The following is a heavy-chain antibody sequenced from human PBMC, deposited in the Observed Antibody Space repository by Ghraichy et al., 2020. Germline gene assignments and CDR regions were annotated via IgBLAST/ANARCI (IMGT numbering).Heavy chain of an antibody. V-gene: IGHV3-7*01. CDR2: IKRDGSEK. J-gene: IGHJ6*02. CDR3: ARTALWSGYYPNYYYYGMDV. CDR1: GFTFSSYW. Sequence: GGSLRLSCAASGFTFSSYWMSWVRQAPGKGLEWVANIKRDGSEKYYVDSVKGRFTISRDNAKNSLYLQMNSLRAEDTAVYYCARTALWSGYYPNYYYYGMDVRGQGNTVTVFS. D-gene: IGHD3-3*01.